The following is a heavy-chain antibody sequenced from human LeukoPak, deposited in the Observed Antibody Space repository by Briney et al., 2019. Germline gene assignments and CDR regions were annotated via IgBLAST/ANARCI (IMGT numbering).Heavy chain of an antibody. CDR1: GGCITTNSCH. Sequence: SETLSLTCTVSGGCITTNSCHWGWIRQPPGKGLEWIATIYYTGITYYNPSLRSRVTISVDTSKNQFSLKMNSVTAPDTAVYYCARLDWGSGGSGSFDYWGQGTLVTVSS. J-gene: IGHJ4*02. CDR2: IYYTGIT. V-gene: IGHV4-39*01. D-gene: IGHD7-27*01. CDR3: ARLDWGSGGSGSFDY.